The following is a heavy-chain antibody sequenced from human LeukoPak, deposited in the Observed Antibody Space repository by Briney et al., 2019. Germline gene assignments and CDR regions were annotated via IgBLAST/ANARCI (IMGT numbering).Heavy chain of an antibody. J-gene: IGHJ3*02. Sequence: PGRSLTLSCAASGFTLSDDYMSWVSQAPGRGLGRVSFISSSSDNTKYADSVKGRFTISRDNAKNLLYLQMNSLRAEDTSLYYCARDGAPNAFDIGGEGTMVTVS. V-gene: IGHV3-11*05. CDR1: GFTLSDDY. CDR2: ISSSSDNT. CDR3: ARDGAPNAFDI. D-gene: IGHD4-17*01.